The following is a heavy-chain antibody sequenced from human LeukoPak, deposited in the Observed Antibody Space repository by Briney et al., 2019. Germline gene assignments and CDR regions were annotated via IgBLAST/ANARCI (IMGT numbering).Heavy chain of an antibody. D-gene: IGHD3-16*01. J-gene: IGHJ4*02. Sequence: GASVKVSCKASGGTFSSYTISWVRQAPGQGLEWRGRIIPILGIANYAQKFQGRVTITADKSTSTAYMELSSLRSEDTAVYYCARSYDYVWGSHFDYWGQGTLVTVSS. CDR3: ARSYDYVWGSHFDY. CDR1: GGTFSSYT. CDR2: IIPILGIA. V-gene: IGHV1-69*02.